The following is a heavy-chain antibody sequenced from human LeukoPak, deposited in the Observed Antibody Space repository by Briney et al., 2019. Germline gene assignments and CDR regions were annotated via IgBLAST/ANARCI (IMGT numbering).Heavy chain of an antibody. D-gene: IGHD4-23*01. CDR3: ARGRPHGNDY. CDR1: GFTVSSNN. V-gene: IGHV3-53*01. CDR2: IYSGGST. J-gene: IGHJ4*02. Sequence: PGGSLRLSCAASGFTVSSNNMNWVRQAPGKGLEWVSVIYSGGSTYYADSVKGRFTISRDNAKNTLYLQMNSLRVEDTAVYYCARGRPHGNDYWGQGTLVTVSS.